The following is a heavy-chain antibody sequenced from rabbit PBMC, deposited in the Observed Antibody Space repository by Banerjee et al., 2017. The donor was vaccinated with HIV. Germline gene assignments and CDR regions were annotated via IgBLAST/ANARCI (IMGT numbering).Heavy chain of an antibody. CDR1: GFSFSSGYD. J-gene: IGHJ4*01. CDR3: ARDGYGFGYHNL. CDR2: TGTGDDT. D-gene: IGHD6-1*01. V-gene: IGHV1S43*01. Sequence: QEQLEESGGGLVKPEGSLTLTCTASGFSFSSGYDMCWVRQAPGKGLEWIACTGTGDDTYYASWVNGRFTISRSTSLNTVDLKMTSLTAADTATYFCARDGYGFGYHNLWGPGTLVTVS.